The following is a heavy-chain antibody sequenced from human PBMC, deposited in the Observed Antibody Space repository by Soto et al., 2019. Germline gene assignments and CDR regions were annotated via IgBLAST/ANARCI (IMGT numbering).Heavy chain of an antibody. V-gene: IGHV4-34*01. CDR1: GGSFSGYY. D-gene: IGHD4-17*01. CDR2: INHSGST. Sequence: SETLSLTCAVYGGSFSGYYWSWIRQPPGKGLEWIGEINHSGSTNYNPSLKSRVTISVDTSKNQFSLKLSSVTAADTAVYYCAGGPTVTFDYWGKGTLVTVSS. CDR3: AGGPTVTFDY. J-gene: IGHJ4*02.